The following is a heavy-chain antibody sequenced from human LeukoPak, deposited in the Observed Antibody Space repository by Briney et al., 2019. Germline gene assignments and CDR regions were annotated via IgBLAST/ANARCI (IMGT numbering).Heavy chain of an antibody. D-gene: IGHD3-10*01. J-gene: IGHJ4*02. V-gene: IGHV1-8*01. CDR1: GYTFTSYD. CDR3: ARDRRGGSGSYYY. Sequence: ASVKVSCKASGYTFTSYDINWVRQATGQGLEWMGWMNPNSGNTGYAQKLQGRVTMTTDTSTSTAYMELRSLRSDDTAVYYCARDRRGGSGSYYYWGQGTLVTVSS. CDR2: MNPNSGNT.